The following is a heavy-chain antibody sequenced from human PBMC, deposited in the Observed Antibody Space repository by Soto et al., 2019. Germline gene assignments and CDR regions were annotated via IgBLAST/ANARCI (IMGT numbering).Heavy chain of an antibody. CDR2: IYYSGST. CDR3: ASAGPYYYYGMDV. D-gene: IGHD6-13*01. CDR1: GGAISGGDYY. Sequence: NPSETLSLTCTVSGGAISGGDYYWSWIRQPPGKGLEWIGYIYYSGSTYYNPSLKSRVTISVDTSKNQFSLKLSSVTAADTAVYYCASAGPYYYYGMDVWGQGTTVTVSS. V-gene: IGHV4-30-4*01. J-gene: IGHJ6*02.